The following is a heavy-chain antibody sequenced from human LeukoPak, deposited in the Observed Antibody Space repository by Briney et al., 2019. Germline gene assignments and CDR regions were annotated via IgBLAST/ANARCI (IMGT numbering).Heavy chain of an antibody. CDR3: ARDRGSGWPDDAFDI. CDR2: IYYSGST. Sequence: PSETLSLTCTVSGGSISSYYWSWIRQPPGKGLEWIGYIYYSGSTNYNPSLKSRVTISVDTSKNQFSLKLSSVTAADTAVYYCARDRGSGWPDDAFDIWGQGTMVTVSS. J-gene: IGHJ3*02. CDR1: GGSISSYY. V-gene: IGHV4-59*01. D-gene: IGHD6-19*01.